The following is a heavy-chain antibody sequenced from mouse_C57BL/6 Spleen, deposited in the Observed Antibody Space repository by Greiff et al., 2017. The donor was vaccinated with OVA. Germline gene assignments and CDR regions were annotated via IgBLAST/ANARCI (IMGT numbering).Heavy chain of an antibody. Sequence: VKLVESGAELVKPWASVKISCKASGYAFSSYWMNWVKQRPGKGLEWLGQIYPGDGDTNYNGKFKGKATLTSDKSSSTAYMQLSSLTSEDSAVYFCAREGYSGWFAYWGQGTLVTVSA. CDR3: AREGYSGWFAY. V-gene: IGHV1-80*01. CDR2: IYPGDGDT. CDR1: GYAFSSYW. J-gene: IGHJ3*01. D-gene: IGHD2-3*01.